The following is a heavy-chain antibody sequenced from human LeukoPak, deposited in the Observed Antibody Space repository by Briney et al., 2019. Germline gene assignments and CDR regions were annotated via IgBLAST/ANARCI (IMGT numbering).Heavy chain of an antibody. CDR2: INGDGTYT. Sequence: GGSLRLSCAASGFTFSSYWMHWVRQGPGKGLVWVSRINGDGTYTSYADSVKGRFTISRDNSKNSLYLQMTSLGTEDTALYYCAKDPSRKISYYYYYGMGVWGQGTTVTVSS. V-gene: IGHV3-74*01. CDR3: AKDPSRKISYYYYYGMGV. CDR1: GFTFSSYW. J-gene: IGHJ6*02.